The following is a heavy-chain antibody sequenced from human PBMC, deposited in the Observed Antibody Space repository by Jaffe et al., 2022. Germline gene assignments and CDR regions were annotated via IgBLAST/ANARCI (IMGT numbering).Heavy chain of an antibody. J-gene: IGHJ4*02. CDR2: IRQDGNEK. CDR3: ARTTSSTCYEY. D-gene: IGHD1-26*01. V-gene: IGHV3-7*01. Sequence: EVQLVESGGDLVQPGGSLRLSCAASGFTFSNYWMTWVRQAPGKGLEWVANIRQDGNEKKYVDSLKGRFTISRDNAKNSLYLQMNSLRAEDTAVYYCARTTSSTCYEYWGQGTLVTVSS. CDR1: GFTFSNYW.